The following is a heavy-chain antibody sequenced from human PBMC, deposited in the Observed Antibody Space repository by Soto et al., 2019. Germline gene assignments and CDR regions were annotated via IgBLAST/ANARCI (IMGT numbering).Heavy chain of an antibody. Sequence: EVQLVESGGGLVQPGGSLRLSCAASGFTFSSYWMSWVRQAPGKGLEWVANIKQDGSEKYYVDSVKGRFTISRDNAKNSLYLQMNSLRAEDTAVYYCARDQVLGFWSGYYTPDYWGQGTLVTVSS. D-gene: IGHD3-3*01. J-gene: IGHJ4*02. V-gene: IGHV3-7*01. CDR1: GFTFSSYW. CDR3: ARDQVLGFWSGYYTPDY. CDR2: IKQDGSEK.